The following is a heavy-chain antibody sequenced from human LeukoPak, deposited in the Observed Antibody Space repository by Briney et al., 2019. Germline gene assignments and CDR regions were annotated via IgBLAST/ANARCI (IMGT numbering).Heavy chain of an antibody. Sequence: GGSLRLSCAASGFTFSIYAMSWVRQAPGKGLEWVSTISGSGDNTYYAESVKGRFTISRDNSKNRLYLKMNSLRAEDTAVYYCAKESTVTPGSVNWFDPWGRGTLVTVSS. CDR1: GFTFSIYA. CDR2: ISGSGDNT. CDR3: AKESTVTPGSVNWFDP. D-gene: IGHD4-17*01. V-gene: IGHV3-23*01. J-gene: IGHJ5*02.